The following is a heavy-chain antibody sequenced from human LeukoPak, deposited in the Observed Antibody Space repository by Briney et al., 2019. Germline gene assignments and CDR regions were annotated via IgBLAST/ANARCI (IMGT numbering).Heavy chain of an antibody. J-gene: IGHJ5*02. CDR1: GFTFSSHG. D-gene: IGHD5-24*01. CDR2: IRHDASNK. V-gene: IGHV3-30*02. CDR3: AKVAEMSTILGKFDK. Sequence: GSLRLSCAASGFTFSSHGMHWVRQAPGKGLEWVAFIRHDASNKFYADYVKGRFTVSRDNSDNTVSLQMNSLRDEDTAVYYCAKVAEMSTILGKFDKWGQGTLVTVSS.